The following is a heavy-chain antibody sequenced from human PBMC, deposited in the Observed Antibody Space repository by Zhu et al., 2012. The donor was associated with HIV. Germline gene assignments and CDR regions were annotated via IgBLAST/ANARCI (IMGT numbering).Heavy chain of an antibody. CDR2: IHHSGTT. D-gene: IGHD3-10*01. CDR1: GGSISSGDYY. J-gene: IGHJ6*03. CDR3: ARADGSGTYYYYYMDV. Sequence: QVQLQESGPGLVKPSQTLSLTCTVSGGSISSGDYYWSWIRQPPGKGLEWIAYIHHSGTTYYNPSLKSRLSISIDTSKNQFSLRLSSVSAADTAVHFCARADGSGTYYYYYMDVWGKGTTVTVSS. V-gene: IGHV4-30-4*08.